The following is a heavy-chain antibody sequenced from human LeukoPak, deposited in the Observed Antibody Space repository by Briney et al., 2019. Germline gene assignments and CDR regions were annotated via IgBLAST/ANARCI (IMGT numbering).Heavy chain of an antibody. CDR1: GGSISSYY. Sequence: SETLSLTCTVSGGSISSYYWSWIRQPPGKGLEWIGYIYYSGSTNYNPSLKSRVTISVDTSKNQFSLKLSSVTAADTAVYYCADFEYSSSLERSGVDYWGQGTLVTVSS. CDR2: IYYSGST. CDR3: ADFEYSSSLERSGVDY. J-gene: IGHJ4*02. D-gene: IGHD6-6*01. V-gene: IGHV4-59*12.